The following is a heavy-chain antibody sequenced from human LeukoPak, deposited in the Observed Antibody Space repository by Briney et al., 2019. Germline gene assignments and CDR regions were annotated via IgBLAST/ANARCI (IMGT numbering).Heavy chain of an antibody. V-gene: IGHV3-30*18. CDR1: GFTFSSYG. CDR3: AKGTFDY. Sequence: GGSLRLSCAASGFTFSSYGMHWVRQAPGKGLEWVAVISYDGSNKYYADSVKGRFTISRDNSKNTLYLQMDSLRAEDTAVYYCAKGTFDYWGQGTLVTVSS. J-gene: IGHJ4*02. CDR2: ISYDGSNK.